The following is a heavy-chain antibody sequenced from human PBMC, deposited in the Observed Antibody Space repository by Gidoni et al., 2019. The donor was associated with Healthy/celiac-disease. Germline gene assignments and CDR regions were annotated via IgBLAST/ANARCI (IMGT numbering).Heavy chain of an antibody. CDR2: IYSGGNT. D-gene: IGHD3-3*01. J-gene: IGHJ4*02. V-gene: IGHV3-53*01. CDR3: ARSLYDLNFDY. Sequence: EVQLVESGGDLIQPGGSLRLSCAASGFTVSSHYMSWVRQAPGKGLEWVSVIYSGGNTYYADSVKGRFTISRDNSKNTLYLQMNSLRAEDTAVYYCARSLYDLNFDYWGQGTLVTVSS. CDR1: GFTVSSHY.